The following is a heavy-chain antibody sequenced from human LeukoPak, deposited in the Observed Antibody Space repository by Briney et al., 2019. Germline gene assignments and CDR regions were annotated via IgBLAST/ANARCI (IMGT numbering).Heavy chain of an antibody. D-gene: IGHD3-3*01. V-gene: IGHV1-2*02. CDR3: AREADDPTSITVFGVAPNWFDP. J-gene: IGHJ5*02. CDR2: INPNSGGI. CDR1: GYTFTGYY. Sequence: GASVKVSCKASGYTFTGYYMHWVRQAPGQGLEWMGWINPNSGGINYAQKFQGRVTMTRDTSISTAYMELSRLRSDDTAVYYCAREADDPTSITVFGVAPNWFDPWGQGTLVTVSS.